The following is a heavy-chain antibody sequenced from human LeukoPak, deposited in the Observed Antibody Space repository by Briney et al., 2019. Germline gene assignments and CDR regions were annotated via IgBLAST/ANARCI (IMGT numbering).Heavy chain of an antibody. CDR2: ISYDGSNK. J-gene: IGHJ6*02. CDR1: GFTFSSYA. CDR3: ARDYSNYYYYYGMDV. Sequence: GGSLRLSCAASGFTFSSYAMHWVRQAPGKGLEWVAVISYDGSNKYYADSVKGRFIISRDNSKNTLYLQMSSLRAEDTAVYYCARDYSNYYYYYGMDVWGQGTTVTVSS. V-gene: IGHV3-30-3*01. D-gene: IGHD4-11*01.